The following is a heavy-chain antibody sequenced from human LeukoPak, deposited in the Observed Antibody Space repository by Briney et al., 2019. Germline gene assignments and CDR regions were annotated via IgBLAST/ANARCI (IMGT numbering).Heavy chain of an antibody. Sequence: KASETLSLTCTVSGGSISSGGYYWSWIRQHPGKGLEWIGYIYYSGSTYYNPSLKSRVTISVDTSKNQFSLKLSSVTAADTAMYYCARLYYYESSGYWNYFDYWGQGTLVTVSS. CDR3: ARLYYYESSGYWNYFDY. CDR2: IYYSGST. D-gene: IGHD3-22*01. CDR1: GGSISSGGYY. J-gene: IGHJ4*02. V-gene: IGHV4-31*03.